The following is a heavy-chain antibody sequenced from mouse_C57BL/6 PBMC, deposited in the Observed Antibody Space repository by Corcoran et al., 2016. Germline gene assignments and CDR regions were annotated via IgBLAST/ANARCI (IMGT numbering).Heavy chain of an antibody. CDR3: ARDAYYYDAMDY. D-gene: IGHD2-10*01. J-gene: IGHJ4*01. CDR1: GYTFTDYY. CDR2: INPNNGGT. V-gene: IGHV1-26*01. Sequence: EVQLQQSGPELVQPGASVKISCKASGYTFTDYYMNWVKQSHGKSLEWIGDINPNNGGTSYNQKFKGKATLTVDKSSSTAYMELRSLTSEDSAVYYCARDAYYYDAMDYWGQGTSVTVSS.